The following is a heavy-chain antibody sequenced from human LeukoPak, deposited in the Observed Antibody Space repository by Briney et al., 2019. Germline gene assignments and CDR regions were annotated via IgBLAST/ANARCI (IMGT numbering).Heavy chain of an antibody. J-gene: IGHJ6*03. CDR2: VSSSSSTI. V-gene: IGHV3-48*01. D-gene: IGHD2-2*01. CDR1: GFTFSSYS. CDR3: ATLPVVPAARSLYYYYYMDV. Sequence: GGSLRLSCAASGFTFSSYSMNWVRQAPGKGLEWVSYVSSSSSTIYYADSVKGRFTISRDNAKNSLYLQMNSLRAEDTAVYYCATLPVVPAARSLYYYYYMDVWGKGTTITVSS.